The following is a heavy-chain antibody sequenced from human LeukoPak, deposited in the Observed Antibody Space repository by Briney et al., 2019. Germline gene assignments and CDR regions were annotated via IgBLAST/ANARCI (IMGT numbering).Heavy chain of an antibody. CDR1: GFTFSSYE. CDR2: ISSSSSYI. D-gene: IGHD3-10*01. J-gene: IGHJ6*03. CDR3: ARVRFGELRPRLGYYYYYMDV. Sequence: PGGSLRLSCAASGFTFSSYEMNWVRQAPGKGLEWVSYISSSSSYIYYADSVKGRFTISRDNAKNSLYLQMNSLRAEDTAVYYCARVRFGELRPRLGYYYYYMDVWGKGTTVTVSS. V-gene: IGHV3-21*05.